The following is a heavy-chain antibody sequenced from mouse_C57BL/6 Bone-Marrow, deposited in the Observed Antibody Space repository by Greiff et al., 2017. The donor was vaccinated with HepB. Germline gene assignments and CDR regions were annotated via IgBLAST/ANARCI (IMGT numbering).Heavy chain of an antibody. CDR2: IYPGDGDT. Sequence: QVQLQQSGAELVKPGASVKISCKASGYAFSSYWLNWVKQRPGKGLEWIGQIYPGDGDTNYNGKFKGTATLTADKSSSTAYMQLSSLTSEDSAVYFWARRGSTTAPFAYWGQGTLVTVSA. D-gene: IGHD1-2*01. V-gene: IGHV1-80*01. J-gene: IGHJ3*01. CDR3: ARRGSTTAPFAY. CDR1: GYAFSSYW.